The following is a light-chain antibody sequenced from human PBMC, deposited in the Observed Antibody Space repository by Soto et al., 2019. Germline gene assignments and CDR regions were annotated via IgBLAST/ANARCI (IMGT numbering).Light chain of an antibody. V-gene: IGLV2-14*01. CDR1: SSDVGGYNY. CDR3: AAWDDSLNGYV. Sequence: QSVLTQPASVSGSPGQSITISCTGTSSDVGGYNYVSWYQQHPGKAPKLMIYDVSNRPSGVSNRFSGSKSGNTASLTISGLQSEDEADYSCAAWDDSLNGYVFGTGTKVTVL. J-gene: IGLJ1*01. CDR2: DVS.